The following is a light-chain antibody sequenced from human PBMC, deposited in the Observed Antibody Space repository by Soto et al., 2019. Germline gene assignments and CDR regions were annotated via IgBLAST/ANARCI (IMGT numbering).Light chain of an antibody. J-gene: IGKJ1*01. V-gene: IGKV3-15*01. CDR3: QQYIDWPPGT. Sequence: IVLTQSPVTLSVSPGERVTLSFRASQRLSSNLAWYQQRPGQAPRLLIYAASTRATGIPARFSGSGSGTEFTLTICSLQSEDFAVYYCQQYIDWPPGTFGQGTKVDI. CDR1: QRLSSN. CDR2: AAS.